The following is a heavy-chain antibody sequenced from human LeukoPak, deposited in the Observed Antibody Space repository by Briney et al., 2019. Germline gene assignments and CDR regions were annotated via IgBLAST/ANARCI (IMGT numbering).Heavy chain of an antibody. V-gene: IGHV3-15*01. D-gene: IGHD3-10*01. CDR1: GFTFSNAW. J-gene: IGHJ3*02. CDR3: TTNYYGSGSYLSEYAFDI. Sequence: PGGSLRLSCAASGFTFSNAWMSWVRQAPGKGLEWVGRIKSKTDGGTTDYAAPVKGRFTISRDDSKNTLYLQMNSLKTEDTAVYYCTTNYYGSGSYLSEYAFDIWGQGTMVTVSS. CDR2: IKSKTDGGTT.